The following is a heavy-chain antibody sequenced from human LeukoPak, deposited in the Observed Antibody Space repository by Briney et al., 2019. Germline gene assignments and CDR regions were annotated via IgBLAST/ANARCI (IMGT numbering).Heavy chain of an antibody. J-gene: IGHJ4*02. D-gene: IGHD6-13*01. V-gene: IGHV4-31*03. CDR1: GGSISSGGYY. CDR3: ARFSSWIPVRYFDY. Sequence: PSETLSLTCTVSGGSISSGGYYWSWIRQHPGEGLEWIGYIYYSGSTYYNPSLKSRVTISVDTSKNQFSLKLSSVTAADTAVYYCARFSSWIPVRYFDYWGQGTLVTASS. CDR2: IYYSGST.